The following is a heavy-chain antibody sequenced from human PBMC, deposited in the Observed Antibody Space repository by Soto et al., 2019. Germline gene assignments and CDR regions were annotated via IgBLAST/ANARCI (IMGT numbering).Heavy chain of an antibody. CDR1: EGTFSSYA. D-gene: IGHD3-3*01. J-gene: IGHJ4*02. CDR2: IIPIFGTA. V-gene: IGHV1-69*01. Sequence: QVQLVQSGAEVKKPGSSVKVSCKASEGTFSSYAISWVRQAPGQGLEWMGGIIPIFGTANYAQKFQGRVTITAAESTSTAYMELSSLRSEDTAVYYCARAAEYYDFWSAFPAFDYWGQGTLVTVSS. CDR3: ARAAEYYDFWSAFPAFDY.